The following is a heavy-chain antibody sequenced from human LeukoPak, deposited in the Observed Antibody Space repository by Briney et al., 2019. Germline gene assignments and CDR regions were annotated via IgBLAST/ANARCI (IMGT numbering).Heavy chain of an antibody. CDR3: AKDRHYYDSSGYYYWNFDL. CDR1: GFTFSSYA. J-gene: IGHJ2*01. CDR2: ISGSGGST. Sequence: GGSLRLSCAASGFTFSSYAMSWVRQAPGKGLEWVSAISGSGGSTYYADSVKGRFTVSRDNSKNTLYLQMNSLRAEDTAVYYCAKDRHYYDSSGYYYWNFDLWGRGTLVTVSS. D-gene: IGHD3-22*01. V-gene: IGHV3-23*01.